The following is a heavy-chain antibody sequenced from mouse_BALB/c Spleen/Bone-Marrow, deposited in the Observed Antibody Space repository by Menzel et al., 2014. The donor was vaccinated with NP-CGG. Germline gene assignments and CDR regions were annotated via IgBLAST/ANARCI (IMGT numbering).Heavy chain of an antibody. J-gene: IGHJ2*01. CDR3: AKRGNYGYFDY. V-gene: IGHV2-5-1*01. Sequence: QVQLQQSGPSLVQPSQSLSITCTVSGFSLTSYGVHWVRQSPGKGLEWLGVIWRGGSTDYNAAFMSRPSITKDNSKSQVFFKMNSLQADDTAIYYCAKRGNYGYFDYWGQGTTLTVSS. D-gene: IGHD2-1*01. CDR1: GFSLTSYG. CDR2: IWRGGST.